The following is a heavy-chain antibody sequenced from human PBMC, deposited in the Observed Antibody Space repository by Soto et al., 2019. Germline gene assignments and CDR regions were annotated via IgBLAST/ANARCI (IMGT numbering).Heavy chain of an antibody. CDR2: INPNSGGT. D-gene: IGHD3-22*01. J-gene: IGHJ4*02. Sequence: ASVKVSCKASGYTFTGYYMHWVRQAPGQGLEWMGWINPNSGGTNYAQKFQGRVTMTRDTSISTAYMELSRLRSDDTAVYYCARDSYYYDSSGYLDYWGQGTLVTV. V-gene: IGHV1-2*02. CDR3: ARDSYYYDSSGYLDY. CDR1: GYTFTGYY.